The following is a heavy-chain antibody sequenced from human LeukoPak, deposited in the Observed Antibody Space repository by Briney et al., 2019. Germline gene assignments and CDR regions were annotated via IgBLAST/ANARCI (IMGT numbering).Heavy chain of an antibody. J-gene: IGHJ4*02. CDR1: GFTFSNYA. CDR2: ISSNGGST. V-gene: IGHV3-23*01. Sequence: GGSLRLSCAASGFTFSNYAMSWVRQAPGKGLEWVSDISSNGGSTYYADSVKGRFTISRDSSKNPLYLQMNSLRAEDTAIYYCAKASYGSGSKYYFDCWGQGTLVIVSS. D-gene: IGHD3-10*01. CDR3: AKASYGSGSKYYFDC.